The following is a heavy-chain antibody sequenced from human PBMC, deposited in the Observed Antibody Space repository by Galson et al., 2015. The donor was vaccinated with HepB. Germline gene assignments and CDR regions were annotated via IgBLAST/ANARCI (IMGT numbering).Heavy chain of an antibody. CDR3: AKYRGIGFSSGRDAFDI. Sequence: SLRLSCAASGFTFSSYAMTWVRQAPGKGLEWVSSISASAYNTYYADSVKGRFTISRDNSKNRLHLQVTSLRDEDTAIYLCAKYRGIGFSSGRDAFDIWGQGTMVTVST. CDR1: GFTFSSYA. J-gene: IGHJ3*02. V-gene: IGHV3-23*01. CDR2: ISASAYNT. D-gene: IGHD1-26*01.